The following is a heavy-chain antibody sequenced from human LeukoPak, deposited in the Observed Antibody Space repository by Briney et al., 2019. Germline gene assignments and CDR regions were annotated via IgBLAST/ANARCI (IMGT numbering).Heavy chain of an antibody. V-gene: IGHV3-66*01. D-gene: IGHD2-8*01. CDR3: EGLLS. CDR1: GFPFSSYV. CDR2: IYSGGST. J-gene: IGHJ4*02. Sequence: GSLLLSCAASGFPFSSYVMTWVRPAPGKGLEWVSVIYSGGSTYYADSVKGRFTISRDNSKNTLYLQMNSLRAEDTAVYYCEGLLSGGQGTLVTVSS.